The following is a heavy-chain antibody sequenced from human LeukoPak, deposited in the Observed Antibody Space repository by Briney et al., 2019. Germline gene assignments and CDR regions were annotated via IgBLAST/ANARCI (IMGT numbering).Heavy chain of an antibody. Sequence: PSQTLSLTCTVSGGSISSGGYYWSWIRQHPGKGLEWIGYIYYSGSTYYNPSLKSRVTISVDTSKNQFSLKLSSVTAADTAVYYCARVPRIAVADVWYFDLWGRGTLVTVSS. J-gene: IGHJ2*01. CDR1: GGSISSGGYY. V-gene: IGHV4-31*03. D-gene: IGHD6-19*01. CDR2: IYYSGST. CDR3: ARVPRIAVADVWYFDL.